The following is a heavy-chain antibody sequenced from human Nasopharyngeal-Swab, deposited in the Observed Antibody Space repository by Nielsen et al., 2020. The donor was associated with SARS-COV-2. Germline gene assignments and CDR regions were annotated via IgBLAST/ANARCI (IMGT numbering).Heavy chain of an antibody. J-gene: IGHJ5*02. V-gene: IGHV1-18*01. Sequence: ASVKVSCKASGYTFTSYGISWVRQAPGQGLERMGWISAYNGNTNYAQKLQGRVTMTTDTSTSTAYMELRSLRSDDTAVYYCARNSGSYLGHYNWFDPWGQGTLVTVSS. CDR1: GYTFTSYG. CDR3: ARNSGSYLGHYNWFDP. CDR2: ISAYNGNT. D-gene: IGHD1-26*01.